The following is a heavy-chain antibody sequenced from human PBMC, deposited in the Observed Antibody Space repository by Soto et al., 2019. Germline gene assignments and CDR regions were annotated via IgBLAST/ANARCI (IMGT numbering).Heavy chain of an antibody. Sequence: PSETLSLTCTVSGVSISSYYWSWIRQPPGKGLEWIGYIYYSGSTNYNPSLKSRVTISVDTSKNQFSLKLSSVTAADTAVYYCARGYSSGWYLPLFHFDYWGQGTLVTVSS. CDR1: GVSISSYY. CDR3: ARGYSSGWYLPLFHFDY. D-gene: IGHD6-19*01. V-gene: IGHV4-59*01. CDR2: IYYSGST. J-gene: IGHJ4*02.